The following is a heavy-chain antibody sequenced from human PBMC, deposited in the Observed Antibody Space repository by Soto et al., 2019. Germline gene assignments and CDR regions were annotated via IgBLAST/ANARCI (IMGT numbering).Heavy chain of an antibody. Sequence: GGSLRLSCAASGFTFSPYGIHWVRQAPGKGLEWVSLISYDESKKFYAESVKGRFTISRDNSKNTVYLQMNSLRGEDTAVYYCAKGVGRAAAGPGIIFDYWGQGTLVTVSS. V-gene: IGHV3-30*18. CDR3: AKGVGRAAAGPGIIFDY. D-gene: IGHD6-13*01. CDR2: ISYDESKK. J-gene: IGHJ4*02. CDR1: GFTFSPYG.